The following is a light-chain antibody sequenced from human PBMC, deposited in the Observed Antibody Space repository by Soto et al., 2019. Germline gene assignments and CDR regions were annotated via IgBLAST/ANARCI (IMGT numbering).Light chain of an antibody. J-gene: IGLJ2*01. V-gene: IGLV2-8*01. CDR2: EVS. Sequence: QSALTQPPSASGSPGQSVTISCTGTSSDVGGYDYVSWYQQYPGKAPKLMIYEVSKRPLGVPDRFSGSKSGYTASLTVSGLQAEDEADYYCSSYAGTNIVVFGGGTKLTVL. CDR1: SSDVGGYDY. CDR3: SSYAGTNIVV.